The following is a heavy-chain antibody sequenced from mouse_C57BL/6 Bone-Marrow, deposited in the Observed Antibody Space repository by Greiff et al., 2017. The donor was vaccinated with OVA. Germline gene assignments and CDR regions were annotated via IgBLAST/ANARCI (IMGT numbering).Heavy chain of an antibody. J-gene: IGHJ2*01. V-gene: IGHV1-54*01. D-gene: IGHD1-1*01. CDR1: GYAFTNYL. CDR3: AREYYDYFDY. Sequence: VQRVESGAELVRPGTSVKVSCKASGYAFTNYLIEWVKQRPGQGLEWIGVINPGSGGTNYNEKFKGKATLTADKSSSTAYMQLSSLTSEDSAVYFCAREYYDYFDYWGQGTTLTVSS. CDR2: INPGSGGT.